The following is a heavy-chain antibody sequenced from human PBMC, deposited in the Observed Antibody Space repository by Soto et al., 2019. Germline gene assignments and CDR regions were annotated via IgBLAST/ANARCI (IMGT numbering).Heavy chain of an antibody. Sequence: PGGSLRLSCAASGFTFSSYAMSWVRQAPGKGLEWVSAISGSGGSTYYADSVKGRFTISRDNSKNTLYLQMNSLRAEDTAVYYCAKIGGAAVTPSYYYYGMDVRGQGTTVTVSS. D-gene: IGHD1-26*01. CDR2: ISGSGGST. V-gene: IGHV3-23*01. CDR1: GFTFSSYA. CDR3: AKIGGAAVTPSYYYYGMDV. J-gene: IGHJ6*02.